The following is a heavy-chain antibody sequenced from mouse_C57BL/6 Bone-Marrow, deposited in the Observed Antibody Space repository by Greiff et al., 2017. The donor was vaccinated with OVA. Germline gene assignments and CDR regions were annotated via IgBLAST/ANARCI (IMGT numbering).Heavy chain of an antibody. J-gene: IGHJ1*03. D-gene: IGHD1-1*01. V-gene: IGHV1-22*01. Sequence: EVQLQQSGPELVKPGASVKMSCKASGYTFTDYNMHWVKQSHGKSLEWIGYINPNNGGTSYNQKFKGKATLTVNKSSSTAYMELRSLTSEDSAVYYCARSGYGSSYGCWYFDVWGTGTTVTVAS. CDR3: ARSGYGSSYGCWYFDV. CDR1: GYTFTDYN. CDR2: INPNNGGT.